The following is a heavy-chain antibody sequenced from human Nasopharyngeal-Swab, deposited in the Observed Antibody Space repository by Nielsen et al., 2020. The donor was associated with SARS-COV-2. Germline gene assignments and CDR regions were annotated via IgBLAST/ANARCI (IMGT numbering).Heavy chain of an antibody. J-gene: IGHJ4*02. CDR2: ISSSSSYI. CDR3: AKQTYYYDSSGYSSLFYFDY. D-gene: IGHD3-22*01. CDR1: GFTFSSYS. Sequence: GESLKISCAASGFTFSSYSMNWVRQAPGKGLEWVSSISSSSSYIYYADSVKGRFTISRDNAKNSLYLQMNSLRAEYTAVYYCAKQTYYYDSSGYSSLFYFDYWGQGTLVTVSS. V-gene: IGHV3-21*01.